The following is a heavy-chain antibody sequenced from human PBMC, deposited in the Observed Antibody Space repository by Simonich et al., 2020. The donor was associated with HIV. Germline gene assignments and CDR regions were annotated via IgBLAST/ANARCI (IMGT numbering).Heavy chain of an antibody. Sequence: QVQLHQWGAGLLKPSETLSLTCAVYGGSFSGYYWTWIRQSPGKGLEWIGGINHSGITNYNPSLKSRVTISLDTSKNQFSLKLNSVTAADTAVYYCARGTVTGGDARFDYWGQGTLVTVSS. CDR3: ARGTVTGGDARFDY. V-gene: IGHV4-34*01. CDR2: INHSGIT. J-gene: IGHJ4*02. CDR1: GGSFSGYY. D-gene: IGHD4-17*01.